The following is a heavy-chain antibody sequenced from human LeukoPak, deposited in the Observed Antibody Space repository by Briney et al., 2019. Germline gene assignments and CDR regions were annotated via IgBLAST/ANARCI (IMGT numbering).Heavy chain of an antibody. CDR2: INAGNGNT. J-gene: IGHJ4*02. CDR3: ARVTLDQWELSSAHYFDY. V-gene: IGHV1-3*01. CDR1: GYTFTSYA. Sequence: ASVKVSCKASGYTFTSYAMHWVRQAPGQRLEWMGWINAGNGNTKYSQKFQGRVTITRDTSASTAYMELSSLRSEDTAVYYCARVTLDQWELSSAHYFDYWGQGTLVTVSS. D-gene: IGHD1-26*01.